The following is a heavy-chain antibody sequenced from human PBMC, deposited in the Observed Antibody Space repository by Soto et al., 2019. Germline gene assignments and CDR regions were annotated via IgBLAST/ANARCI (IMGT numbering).Heavy chain of an antibody. J-gene: IGHJ4*02. CDR2: VDSGGRT. D-gene: IGHD6-13*01. V-gene: IGHV3-66*01. CDR1: GFTVRGYY. Sequence: ESGGGLVQPGGSLRLSCAASGFTVRGYYMSWVRQTPGQGLQWVAIVDSGGRTDYTDSVKGRFTISRDNSKNTVDLQMSSLRAEDTAVYYCATDPYSRIGGLWGQGILVTVSS. CDR3: ATDPYSRIGGL.